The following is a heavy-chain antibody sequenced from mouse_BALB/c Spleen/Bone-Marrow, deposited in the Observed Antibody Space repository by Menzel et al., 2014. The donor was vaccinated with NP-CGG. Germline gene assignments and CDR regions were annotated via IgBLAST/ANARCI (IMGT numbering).Heavy chain of an antibody. D-gene: IGHD2-4*01. CDR3: ARSPYDYAAMDY. CDR2: ISSGSSTI. V-gene: IGHV5-17*02. Sequence: EVHLVESGGGLVQPGGSRKLSCAASGFTFSSFGMHWVCQAPEKGLEWVAYISSGSSTIYYADTVKGRFTISRDNPKNTLFLQMTSLRSEDTAMYYCARSPYDYAAMDYWGQGTSVTVSS. CDR1: GFTFSSFG. J-gene: IGHJ4*01.